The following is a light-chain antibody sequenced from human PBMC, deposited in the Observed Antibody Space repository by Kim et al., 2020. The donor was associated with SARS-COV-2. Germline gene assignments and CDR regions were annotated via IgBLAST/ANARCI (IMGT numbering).Light chain of an antibody. CDR1: QRIGDN. CDR3: QQYNNGWT. V-gene: IGKV3-15*01. Sequence: SVAPGERATLSGRASQRIGDNLAWYQQRLGQAPSVLIYGASTRATGVPDRFSGSGSETEFTLTISSVQSEDFAVYYCQQYNNGWTFGQGTKVDIK. J-gene: IGKJ1*01. CDR2: GAS.